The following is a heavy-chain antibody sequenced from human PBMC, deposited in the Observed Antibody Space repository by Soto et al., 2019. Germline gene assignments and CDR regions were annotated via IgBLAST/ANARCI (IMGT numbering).Heavy chain of an antibody. CDR3: AHLMITYGGVVADDAFDF. Sequence: QITLTESGPTLVKPTQTLTLTCTFSGFSLSSSRVGVAWIRQPPGKALEWLAVIYWDGDKRYSPSLRSRLTITKDTSINQVVLTLTNVDPVDTATYFCAHLMITYGGVVADDAFDFWGQGTMVTISS. CDR1: GFSLSSSRVG. D-gene: IGHD3-16*02. J-gene: IGHJ3*01. V-gene: IGHV2-5*02. CDR2: IYWDGDK.